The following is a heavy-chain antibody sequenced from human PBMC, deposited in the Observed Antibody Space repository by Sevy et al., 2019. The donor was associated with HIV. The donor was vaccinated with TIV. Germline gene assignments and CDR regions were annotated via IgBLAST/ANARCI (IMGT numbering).Heavy chain of an antibody. CDR1: GFTFSNAW. D-gene: IGHD3-16*01. Sequence: GGSLRLSCTASGFTFSNAWMTWVRQTPERGLEWVALIKPITDAGTTDYAAPVQGRFTISRDDSKITVFLQLNSLKTDDTAVYYCTAGPVSFWGQGTLVTVSS. CDR2: IKPITDAGTT. CDR3: TAGPVSF. V-gene: IGHV3-15*01. J-gene: IGHJ4*02.